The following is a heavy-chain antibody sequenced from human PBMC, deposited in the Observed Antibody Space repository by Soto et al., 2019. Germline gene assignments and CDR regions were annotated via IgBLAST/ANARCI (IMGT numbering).Heavy chain of an antibody. CDR1: GFTFSSYA. V-gene: IGHV3-23*01. J-gene: IGHJ4*02. CDR3: AKRAAYCGGDCYLYFDY. D-gene: IGHD2-21*02. Sequence: EVPLLESGGGLVQPGGSLRLSCAASGFTFSSYAMSWVRQAPGKGLEWVSAISGSGGSTYYADSVKGRFTISRDNSKNTLYLQMNSLRAEDTAVYYCAKRAAYCGGDCYLYFDYWGQGTLVTVSS. CDR2: ISGSGGST.